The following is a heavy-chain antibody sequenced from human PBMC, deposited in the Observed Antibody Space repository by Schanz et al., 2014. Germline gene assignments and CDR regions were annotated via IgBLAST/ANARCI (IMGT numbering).Heavy chain of an antibody. V-gene: IGHV3-23*04. CDR1: GFTFNNYD. D-gene: IGHD3-22*01. Sequence: EVQLVESGGGLVQPGGSLRLSCAASGFTFNNYDMNWVRLVPGEGLECVSGISGGGGSAYYADSVKGRFTISRDNSKNPLYLQMSSLRAEDTAVYYCAKVWGSDYFYAFDYWGQGTLVTVSS. CDR3: AKVWGSDYFYAFDY. CDR2: ISGGGGSA. J-gene: IGHJ4*02.